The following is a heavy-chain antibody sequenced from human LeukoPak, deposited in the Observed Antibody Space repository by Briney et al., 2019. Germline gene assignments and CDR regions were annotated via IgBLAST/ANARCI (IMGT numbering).Heavy chain of an antibody. D-gene: IGHD3-22*01. CDR2: IIPIFGTA. V-gene: IGHV1-69*05. J-gene: IGHJ4*02. CDR1: GGTFSSYA. Sequence: ASVKVSCKASGGTFSSYAISWVRQAPGQGLEWMGRIIPIFGTANYAQKFQGRVTITTDESTSTAYMELSSLRSEDTAVYYCAREGSVVVHLDYWGQGTLVTVSS. CDR3: AREGSVVVHLDY.